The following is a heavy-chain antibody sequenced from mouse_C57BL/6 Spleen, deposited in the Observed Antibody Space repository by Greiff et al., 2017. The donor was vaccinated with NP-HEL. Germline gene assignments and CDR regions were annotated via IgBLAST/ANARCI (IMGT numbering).Heavy chain of an antibody. J-gene: IGHJ4*01. CDR1: GFTFSDYG. CDR3: ARKYYGSSSYAMDY. D-gene: IGHD1-1*01. Sequence: DVMLVESGGGLVKPGGSLKLSCAASGFTFSDYGMHWVRQAPEKGLEWVAYISSGSSTIYYADTVKGRFTISRDNAKNTLFLQMTSLRSEDTAMYYYARKYYGSSSYAMDYWGQGTSVTVSS. V-gene: IGHV5-17*01. CDR2: ISSGSSTI.